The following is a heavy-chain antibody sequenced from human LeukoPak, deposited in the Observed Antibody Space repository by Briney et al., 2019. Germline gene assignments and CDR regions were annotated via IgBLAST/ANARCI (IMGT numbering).Heavy chain of an antibody. CDR3: TACIAASGYAFDV. CDR2: ISAYNGNT. Sequence: GASVKVSCKASGYTFTSYGISWVRQAPGQGLEWMGWISAYNGNTNYAQKLQGRVTMTTDTSTSTAYMELRGLRSDDTAVYYCTACIAASGYAFDVWGQGTIITVSS. J-gene: IGHJ3*01. D-gene: IGHD6-13*01. V-gene: IGHV1-18*01. CDR1: GYTFTSYG.